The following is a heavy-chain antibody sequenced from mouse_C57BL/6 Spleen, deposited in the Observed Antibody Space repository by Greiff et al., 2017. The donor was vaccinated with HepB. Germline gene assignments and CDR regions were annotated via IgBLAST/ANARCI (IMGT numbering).Heavy chain of an antibody. CDR2: ISYSGST. Sequence: EVQLQQSGPGLAKPSQTLSLTCSVTGYSITSDYWNWIRKFPGNKLEYMGYISYSGSTYYNPSLKSRISITRDTSKNQYYLQLKSVTTEDTATYDCARWGSGITTVVATNYFDYWGQGTTLTVSS. CDR3: ARWGSGITTVVATNYFDY. CDR1: GYSITSDY. D-gene: IGHD1-1*01. V-gene: IGHV3-8*01. J-gene: IGHJ2*01.